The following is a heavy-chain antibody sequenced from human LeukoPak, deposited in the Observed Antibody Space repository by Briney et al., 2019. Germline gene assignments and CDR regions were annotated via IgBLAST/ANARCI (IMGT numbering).Heavy chain of an antibody. Sequence: SETPSLTCTVSGGSISSYYWSWIRQPPGKGLEWIGYIYYSGSTNYNPSLKSRVTISVDTSKNQFSLKLSSVTAADTAVYYCARGGRRITMSLGAFDIWGQGTMVTASS. CDR3: ARGGRRITMSLGAFDI. CDR1: GGSISSYY. D-gene: IGHD3-22*01. J-gene: IGHJ3*02. V-gene: IGHV4-59*12. CDR2: IYYSGST.